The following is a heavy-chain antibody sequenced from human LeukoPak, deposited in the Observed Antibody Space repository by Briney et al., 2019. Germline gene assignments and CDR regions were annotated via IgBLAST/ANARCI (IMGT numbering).Heavy chain of an antibody. D-gene: IGHD1-26*01. Sequence: GGSLRLSCAASGFTFSSYSMNWVRQAPGKGLEWVSSISSSSSYIYYADSVKGRFTISRDNAKNSLYLQMNSLRAEDTAVYYCARDRRYSGSPSDAFDIWGQGTMVTVSS. V-gene: IGHV3-21*01. CDR3: ARDRRYSGSPSDAFDI. CDR2: ISSSSSYI. J-gene: IGHJ3*02. CDR1: GFTFSSYS.